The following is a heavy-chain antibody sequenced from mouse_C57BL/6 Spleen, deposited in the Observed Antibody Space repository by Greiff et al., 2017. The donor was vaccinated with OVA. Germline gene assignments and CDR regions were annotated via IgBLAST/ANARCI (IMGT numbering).Heavy chain of an antibody. J-gene: IGHJ4*01. Sequence: EVQVVESGEGLVKPGGSLKLSCAASGFTFSSYAMSWVRQTPEKRLEWVAYISSGGDYIYYADTVKGRFTISRDNARNTLYLQMSSLKSEDTAMYYCTRDGLLRGAMDYWGQGTSVTVSS. CDR2: ISSGGDYI. CDR3: TRDGLLRGAMDY. CDR1: GFTFSSYA. V-gene: IGHV5-9-1*02. D-gene: IGHD2-3*01.